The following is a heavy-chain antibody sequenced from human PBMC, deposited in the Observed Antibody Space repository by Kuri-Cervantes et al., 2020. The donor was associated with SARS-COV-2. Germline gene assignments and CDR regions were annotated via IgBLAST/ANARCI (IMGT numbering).Heavy chain of an antibody. CDR3: ASPDYSLNLLYNRPFDY. J-gene: IGHJ4*02. CDR2: IIPIFGTA. D-gene: IGHD4-11*01. CDR1: GGTFSSYA. V-gene: IGHV1-69*06. Sequence: SVKVSCKASGGTFSSYAISWVRQAPGQGLEWMGGIIPIFGTANYAQKFQGRVTITVDKSTSTAYMELSSLRSEDTAVYYCASPDYSLNLLYNRPFDYWGQGTLVTVSS.